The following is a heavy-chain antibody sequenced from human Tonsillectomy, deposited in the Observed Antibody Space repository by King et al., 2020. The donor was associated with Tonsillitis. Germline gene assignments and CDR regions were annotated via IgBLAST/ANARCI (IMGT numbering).Heavy chain of an antibody. V-gene: IGHV3-15*01. Sequence: DVQLVESGGGLVKPGGSLRLSCAASGFTFSNAWMTWVRQAPGKGLEWVGRSKSKNDGGATYYAAPVKGRFTISRDDSKNTLYLQMISLKTEDTALYYCTTEVGGGKGTLVPASS. CDR2: SKSKNDGGAT. CDR1: GFTFSNAW. J-gene: IGHJ4*02. D-gene: IGHD3-10*01. CDR3: TTEVG.